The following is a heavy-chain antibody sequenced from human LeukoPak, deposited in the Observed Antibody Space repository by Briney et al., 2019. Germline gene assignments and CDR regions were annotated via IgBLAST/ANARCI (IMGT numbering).Heavy chain of an antibody. CDR3: ARHLSGDDI. J-gene: IGHJ3*02. V-gene: IGHV3-23*01. Sequence: GGSLRLSCAASGFTFSTFAMSWVRQAPGKGLEWVSAISGSGGGTYCADSVKGRFTISRDNSKNTLYLQMNSLRAEDTAVYYCARHLSGDDIWGQGTMVTVSS. CDR2: ISGSGGGT. D-gene: IGHD4-17*01. CDR1: GFTFSTFA.